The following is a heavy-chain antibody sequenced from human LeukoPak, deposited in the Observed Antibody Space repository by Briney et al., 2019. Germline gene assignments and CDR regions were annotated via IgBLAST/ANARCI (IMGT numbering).Heavy chain of an antibody. CDR1: GFTFSSYA. Sequence: GGSLRLSCAASGFTFSSYAMHWVRQAPGKGLEYVSAISSNGGSTYYANSVKGRFTISRDNSKNTLYLQMGSLRAEDMAVYYCARLRDYGDFDFDYWGQGTLVTVSS. CDR2: ISSNGGST. J-gene: IGHJ4*02. D-gene: IGHD4-17*01. V-gene: IGHV3-64*01. CDR3: ARLRDYGDFDFDY.